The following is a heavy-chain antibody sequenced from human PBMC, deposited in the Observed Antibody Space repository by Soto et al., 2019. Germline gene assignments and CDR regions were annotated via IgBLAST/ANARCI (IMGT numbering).Heavy chain of an antibody. CDR1: GFTFSSYG. V-gene: IGHV3-33*01. CDR2: IWYDGSTK. J-gene: IGHJ6*02. D-gene: IGHD6-13*01. CDR3: ARELKQQAVGDYYYGLDV. Sequence: GGSLRLSCAASGFTFSSYGMHWVRQAPGKGLEWVAVIWYDGSTKNYADSVKGRFTISRDNSKNTLSLQMSSLRAEDTAVYYCARELKQQAVGDYYYGLDVWGQGTTVTVSS.